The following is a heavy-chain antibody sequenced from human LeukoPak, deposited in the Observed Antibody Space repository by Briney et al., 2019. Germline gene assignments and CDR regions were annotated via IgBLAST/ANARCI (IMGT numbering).Heavy chain of an antibody. Sequence: SETLSLTCTVSGGSISSSSYYWGWIRQPPGKGLEWIGSIYYSGSTYYNPSLKSRVTISVDTSKNQFSLKLSSVTAADTAVYYCARSVGDYYDSSGPSGFDPWGQGTLVTVSS. CDR2: IYYSGST. D-gene: IGHD3-22*01. V-gene: IGHV4-39*07. CDR3: ARSVGDYYDSSGPSGFDP. J-gene: IGHJ5*02. CDR1: GGSISSSSYY.